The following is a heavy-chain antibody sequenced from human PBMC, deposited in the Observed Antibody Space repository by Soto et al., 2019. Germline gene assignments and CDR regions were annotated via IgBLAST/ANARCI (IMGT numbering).Heavy chain of an antibody. Sequence: QVQLQESGPGVVNPSETLSLPCTFSGGSIRSYNWGWTRQPPGKGLEWMGRVYASGSSTYNPSLKSRVTMSVDTSKNQFSLKLSSLTAADTAVYYCARDVWDCSSDSCSDYWGQGTLVTVSS. CDR1: GGSIRSYN. J-gene: IGHJ4*02. D-gene: IGHD2-2*01. V-gene: IGHV4-4*07. CDR2: VYASGSS. CDR3: ARDVWDCSSDSCSDY.